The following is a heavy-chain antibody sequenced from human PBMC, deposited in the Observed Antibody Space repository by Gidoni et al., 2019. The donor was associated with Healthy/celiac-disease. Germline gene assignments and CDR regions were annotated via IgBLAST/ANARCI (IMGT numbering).Heavy chain of an antibody. V-gene: IGHV3-21*01. CDR1: GFTFSSYS. CDR3: ARGGSSSSWY. Sequence: EVQLVESGGGLVKPGGSLRPSCAASGFTFSSYSMNWVRQAPGKGLEWVSSISSSSSYIYYADSVKGRFTISRDNAKNSLYLQMNSLRAEDTAVYYCARGGSSSSWYWGQGTLVTVSS. D-gene: IGHD6-13*01. J-gene: IGHJ4*02. CDR2: ISSSSSYI.